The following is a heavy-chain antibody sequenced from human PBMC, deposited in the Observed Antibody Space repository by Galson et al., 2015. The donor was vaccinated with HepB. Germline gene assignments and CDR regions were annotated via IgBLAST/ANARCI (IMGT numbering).Heavy chain of an antibody. CDR3: ARDWGIAVAGTWWFDP. V-gene: IGHV3-53*01. D-gene: IGHD6-19*01. CDR1: GFTVSTNY. Sequence: SLRLSCAASGFTVSTNYMNWVRQAPGKGLEWVSVINSGGTTYYADSVKGRFTISRDNSKNSLFLQMNSLRAEDAAVYYCARDWGIAVAGTWWFDPWGQGTVVTVSS. CDR2: INSGGTT. J-gene: IGHJ5*02.